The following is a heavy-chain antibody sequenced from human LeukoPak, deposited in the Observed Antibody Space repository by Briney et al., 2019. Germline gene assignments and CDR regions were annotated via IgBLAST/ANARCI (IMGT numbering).Heavy chain of an antibody. V-gene: IGHV3-7*03. CDR1: GFTFTTYW. CDR2: IKQDGSEK. CDR3: AKVSVRQVELGYFDS. Sequence: GGSLRLSCAASGFTFTTYWMSWVRQAPGKGLEWVANIKQDGSEKYYVDSVKGRITISRDNARNSMELQMNSLRAEDTAIYYCAKVSVRQVELGYFDSWGQGTLVTVSS. J-gene: IGHJ4*02. D-gene: IGHD1-1*01.